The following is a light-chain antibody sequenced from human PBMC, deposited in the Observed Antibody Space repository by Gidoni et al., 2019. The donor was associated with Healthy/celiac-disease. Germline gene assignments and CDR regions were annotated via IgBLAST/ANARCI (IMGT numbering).Light chain of an antibody. CDR3: LQDYNSPRT. V-gene: IGKV1-6*01. J-gene: IGKJ1*01. CDR2: AAS. CDR1: QGIRND. Sequence: AVQMTQSPSSLSASVGDRVTITCRASQGIRNDLGWYQQKPGKAPKLLIYAASILQSGVPSRFSCSGSGTVFPLTISRLQPEDFATYYCLQDYNSPRTFGQGTKVEIK.